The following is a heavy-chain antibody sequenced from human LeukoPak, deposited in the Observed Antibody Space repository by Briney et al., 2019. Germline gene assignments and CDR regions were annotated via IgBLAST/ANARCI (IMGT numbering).Heavy chain of an antibody. CDR1: GYTFTGYY. Sequence: ASVKVSCKASGYTFTGYYMHWVRQAPGQGLEWMGWLNPNSGGTNYAQKFQGRATMTRDTSISTAYMELSRLRSDDTAVYYCARGSTMVRGVILNWFDPWGQGTLVTVSS. CDR2: LNPNSGGT. CDR3: ARGSTMVRGVILNWFDP. J-gene: IGHJ5*02. D-gene: IGHD3-10*01. V-gene: IGHV1-2*02.